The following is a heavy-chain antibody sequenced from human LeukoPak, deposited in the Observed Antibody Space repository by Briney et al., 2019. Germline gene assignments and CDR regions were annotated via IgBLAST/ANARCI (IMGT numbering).Heavy chain of an antibody. Sequence: PGGSLRLSCAASGFTFSSYWMHWVRQAPGKGLVWVSRINSDGSSTTYADSVKGRFTISRDNAKNTLYLQMNSLRADDTAVYYCARGITLFGVVINYWGQGTLVTVSS. CDR3: ARGITLFGVVINY. V-gene: IGHV3-74*01. CDR1: GFTFSSYW. D-gene: IGHD3-3*01. J-gene: IGHJ4*02. CDR2: INSDGSST.